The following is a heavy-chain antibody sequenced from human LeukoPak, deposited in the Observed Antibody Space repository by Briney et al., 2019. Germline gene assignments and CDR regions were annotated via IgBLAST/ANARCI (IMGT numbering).Heavy chain of an antibody. D-gene: IGHD5-18*01. CDR2: INTDRSTT. J-gene: IGHJ4*02. Sequence: PGGPLTLSCAASGFTFSHYWMHWVRQPLGQGLVWVSRINTDRSTTTYADSVEGRFTISRDNDKSTLYLQMNSLRAGDTAVYYCARGMGGYSYGYAYWGQGTLVTVSS. V-gene: IGHV3-74*03. CDR1: GFTFSHYW. CDR3: ARGMGGYSYGYAY.